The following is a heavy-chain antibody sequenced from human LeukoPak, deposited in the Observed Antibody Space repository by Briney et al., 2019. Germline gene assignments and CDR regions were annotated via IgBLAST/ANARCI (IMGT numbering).Heavy chain of an antibody. CDR3: ARGIAAADYGMDV. J-gene: IGHJ6*02. D-gene: IGHD6-13*01. Sequence: LSLTCTVSGGSISSGGYYWSWVRQAPGKGLEWVSVIYSGGSTYYADSVKGRFTISRDNSKNTLYLQMNSLRAEDTAVYYCARGIAAADYGMDVWGQGTTVTVSS. CDR2: IYSGGST. V-gene: IGHV3-53*01. CDR1: GGSISSGGYY.